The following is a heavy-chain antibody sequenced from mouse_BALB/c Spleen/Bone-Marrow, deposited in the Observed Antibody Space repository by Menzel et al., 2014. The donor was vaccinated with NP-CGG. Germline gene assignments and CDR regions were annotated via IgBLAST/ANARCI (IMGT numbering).Heavy chain of an antibody. CDR3: TRSNYGYWYFDV. CDR1: GYTFTRYY. D-gene: IGHD1-1*01. J-gene: IGHJ1*01. CDR2: INPTNGGT. Sequence: QVQLQQSGAELVKPGALVKLSCKASGYTFTRYYMYWVKQRPGQGLEWIGEINPTNGGTNFNEKFKSKATLTVDKSSSAAYMQLSSLTSEDSAVYYCTRSNYGYWYFDVWGAGTTVTVSS. V-gene: IGHV1S81*02.